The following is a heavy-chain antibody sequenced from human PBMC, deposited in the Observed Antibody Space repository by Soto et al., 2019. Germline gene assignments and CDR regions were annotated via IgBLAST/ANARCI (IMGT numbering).Heavy chain of an antibody. D-gene: IGHD6-13*01. CDR3: ARGGYSSTWSNLLFFHYYGADV. Sequence: SVKVSCKTSGGTLSSYAISWVRQAPGQGLEWIGGIVPLFRTTNYAQKFQGRFTITADTSTYTVYMELSGLRSGDTAVYYCARGGYSSTWSNLLFFHYYGADVWGQGTTVTVSS. V-gene: IGHV1-69*06. CDR2: IVPLFRTT. J-gene: IGHJ6*02. CDR1: GGTLSSYA.